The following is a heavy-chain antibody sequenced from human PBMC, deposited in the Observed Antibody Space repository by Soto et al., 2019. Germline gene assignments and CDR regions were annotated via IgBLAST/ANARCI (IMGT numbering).Heavy chain of an antibody. V-gene: IGHV5-51*01. J-gene: IGHJ3*02. CDR2: IYPGDSDT. Sequence: GESLKISCKGSGYSFTSYWIGWVRQMPGKGLEWMGIIYPGDSDTRYSPSFQGQVTISADKSISTAYLQWSSLKASDTAMYYCARPGEGLKYSSGWDAFDIWGQGTMVTVSS. CDR1: GYSFTSYW. CDR3: ARPGEGLKYSSGWDAFDI. D-gene: IGHD6-19*01.